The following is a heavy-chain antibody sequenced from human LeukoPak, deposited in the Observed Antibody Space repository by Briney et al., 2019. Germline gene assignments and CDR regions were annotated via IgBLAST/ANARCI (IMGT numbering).Heavy chain of an antibody. CDR3: ARDRVAGGRTVRDYFDY. J-gene: IGHJ4*02. V-gene: IGHV3-11*01. D-gene: IGHD2-15*01. CDR1: GFTFTNNC. CDR2: ISSSGSTI. Sequence: GGSLRLSCAASGFTFTNNCMSWVRQAPGKGLEWVSYISSSGSTIYYADSVKGRFTISRDNAKNSLYLQMNSLRAEDTAVYCCARDRVAGGRTVRDYFDYWGQGTLVTVSS.